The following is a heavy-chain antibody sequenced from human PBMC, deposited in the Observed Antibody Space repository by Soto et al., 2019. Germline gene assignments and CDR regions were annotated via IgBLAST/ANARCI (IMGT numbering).Heavy chain of an antibody. Sequence: ASVKVSCKASGYTFTNFGVTWVRRAHGQGLEWMGWISAYTDTPNYAQKFKGRVTMTIDTSTSTAYMDLRSLTSDDTAVYYCARVIPGVDAWFDPWGQGTLVTVSS. CDR3: ARVIPGVDAWFDP. CDR2: ISAYTDTP. CDR1: GYTFTNFG. V-gene: IGHV1-18*01. D-gene: IGHD2-2*01. J-gene: IGHJ5*02.